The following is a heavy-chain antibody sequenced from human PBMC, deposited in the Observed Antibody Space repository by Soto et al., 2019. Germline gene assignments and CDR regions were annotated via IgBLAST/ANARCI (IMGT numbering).Heavy chain of an antibody. V-gene: IGHV4-59*01. Sequence: SETLSLTCTVSGGSISSYYWSWIRQPPGKGLEWIGYIYYSGSTNYNPSLKSRVTISVDTSKNQFSLKLSSVTAADTAVYYCASGELRYFDWLLYGPNDAFDIWGQGTMVTVSS. CDR2: IYYSGST. CDR1: GGSISSYY. J-gene: IGHJ3*02. CDR3: ASGELRYFDWLLYGPNDAFDI. D-gene: IGHD3-9*01.